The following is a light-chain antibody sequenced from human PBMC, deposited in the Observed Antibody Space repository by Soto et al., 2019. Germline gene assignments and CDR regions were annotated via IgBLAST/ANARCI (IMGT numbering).Light chain of an antibody. Sequence: EIALTQSPGTLSLSPGEGATLSCRSSQDVGTNYLAWYQQKPGQAPRLLLFGASSRASGVPRRFSGSGSGTDFTLTISRLEPEDSAVYYCQQFINSPYMYIFGQGTKLEI. CDR2: GAS. CDR1: QDVGTNY. V-gene: IGKV3-20*01. CDR3: QQFINSPYMYI. J-gene: IGKJ2*01.